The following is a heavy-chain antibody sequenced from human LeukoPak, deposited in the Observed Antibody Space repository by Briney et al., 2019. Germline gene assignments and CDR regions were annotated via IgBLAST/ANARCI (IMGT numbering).Heavy chain of an antibody. D-gene: IGHD3-10*01. CDR3: ARGKLLDTFDI. CDR1: GGTFSTYA. Sequence: ASVKVSCKASGGTFSTYAISWVRQAPGQGLDWMGGIVPIFGKPSYAQKFQGRVTITADTSTSTVYMELSSLRSDDTAVYYCARGKLLDTFDIWGQGTMVAVSS. J-gene: IGHJ3*02. CDR2: IVPIFGKP. V-gene: IGHV1-69*06.